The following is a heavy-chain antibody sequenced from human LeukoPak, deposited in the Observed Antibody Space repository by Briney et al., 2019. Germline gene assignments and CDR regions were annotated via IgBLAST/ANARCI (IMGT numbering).Heavy chain of an antibody. CDR3: ARSITMVRGVMDYYYYYYMDV. CDR1: GGSISSYC. Sequence: SETLSLTCTVSGGSISSYCWSWIRQPPGKGLEWIGYIYTSGSTNYNPSLKSRVTISVDTSKNQFSLKLSSVTAADTAVYYCARSITMVRGVMDYYYYYYMDVWGKGTTVTVSS. D-gene: IGHD3-10*01. V-gene: IGHV4-4*09. CDR2: IYTSGST. J-gene: IGHJ6*03.